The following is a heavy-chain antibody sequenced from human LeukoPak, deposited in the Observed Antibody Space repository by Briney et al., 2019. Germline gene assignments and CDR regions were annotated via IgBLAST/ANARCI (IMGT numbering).Heavy chain of an antibody. D-gene: IGHD2-8*01. V-gene: IGHV4-31*03. CDR2: IYYSGST. J-gene: IGHJ6*02. Sequence: PSETLSLTCTVSGGSISSGGYYWSWIRQHPGKGLEWIGYIYYSGSTYYNPSLKSRVTISVDTSKNQFSLKLRFVTAADTAVYYCAKGGSTNSYYGDVWGQGATVTVSS. CDR3: AKGGSTNSYYGDV. CDR1: GGSISSGGYY.